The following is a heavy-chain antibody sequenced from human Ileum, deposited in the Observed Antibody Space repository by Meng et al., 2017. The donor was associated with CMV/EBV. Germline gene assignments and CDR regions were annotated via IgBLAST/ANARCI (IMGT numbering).Heavy chain of an antibody. CDR1: DFPVINTY. V-gene: IGHV3-53*01. D-gene: IGHD3-3*01. CDR2: TYTSGKT. J-gene: IGHJ4*02. CDR3: ARHLKNFGVVSAIDY. Sequence: GGSLRLSCAASDFPVINTYMSWVRQAPGKGLEWVSVTYTSGKTFYADFVKGRFTVSRDSLNNTLSLQMNGLRAEDTAIYYCARHLKNFGVVSAIDYWGQGTQVTGAS.